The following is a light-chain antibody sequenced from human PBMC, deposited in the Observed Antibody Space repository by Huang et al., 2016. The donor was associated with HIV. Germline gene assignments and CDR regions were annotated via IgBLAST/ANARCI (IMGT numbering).Light chain of an antibody. Sequence: DIVMTQSPLSLSVTPGDPASISCRSSQSLLHSNGYKYLDWYLQRPGQSPKLLIYLGSNRASVVPDRFSGSGSGTDFTLKISRVEAEDIGVYYCMQSLQTITFGQGTRLEIK. CDR1: QSLLHSNGYKY. CDR3: MQSLQTIT. CDR2: LGS. J-gene: IGKJ5*01. V-gene: IGKV2-28*01.